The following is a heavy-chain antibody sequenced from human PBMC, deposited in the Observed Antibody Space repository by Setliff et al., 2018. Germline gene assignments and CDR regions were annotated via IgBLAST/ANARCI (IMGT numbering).Heavy chain of an antibody. D-gene: IGHD6-13*01. J-gene: IGHJ6*02. CDR3: TRVGRQLVYYYYGMDV. V-gene: IGHV1-69*13. CDR2: IIPIFGTA. CDR1: GGTFSSYA. Sequence: SVKVSCKASGGTFSSYAISWVRQAPGQGLEWMGGIIPIFGTANYAQKFQGRVTITADESKSIAYLQMNSLKTEDAAVYYCTRVGRQLVYYYYGMDVWGQGTTVTVSS.